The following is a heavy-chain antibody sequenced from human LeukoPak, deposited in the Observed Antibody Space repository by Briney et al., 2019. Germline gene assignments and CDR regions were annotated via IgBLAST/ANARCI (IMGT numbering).Heavy chain of an antibody. CDR1: GFTFSSSA. CDR3: AKVSNCSSTSCYFDY. CDR2: ISISGDDT. D-gene: IGHD2-2*01. V-gene: IGHV3-23*01. J-gene: IGHJ4*02. Sequence: PGGSLRLSCAASGFTFSSSAMNWVRQAPGKGLEWASTISISGDDTYYAESVKGRFTISRDNSKNTLYLRMNSLRAEDTAVYYCAKVSNCSSTSCYFDYWGQGTLVTVSS.